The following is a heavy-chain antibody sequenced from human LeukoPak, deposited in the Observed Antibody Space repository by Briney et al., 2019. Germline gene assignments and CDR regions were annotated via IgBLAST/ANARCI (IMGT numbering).Heavy chain of an antibody. CDR3: ARGDYDILTGEIDY. Sequence: GSLRLSCVASGFTFRSSWLHWVRQAPGQGLVWVSRINSVGTSTVYADSVRGRFTISRDNSKNTLYLQMNSLRAEDTAVYYCARGDYDILTGEIDYWGQGTLVTVSS. J-gene: IGHJ4*02. D-gene: IGHD3-9*01. V-gene: IGHV3-74*01. CDR2: INSVGTST. CDR1: GFTFRSSW.